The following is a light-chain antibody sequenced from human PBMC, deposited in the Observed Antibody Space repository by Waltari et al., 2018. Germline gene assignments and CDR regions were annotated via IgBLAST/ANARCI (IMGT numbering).Light chain of an antibody. V-gene: IGKV2-28*01. J-gene: IGKJ4*01. Sequence: IVMTQSPLSLPVTPGGPAAISCRSSQSLLHSDGYNYLDWYLQKPGQSPQLLIYLGSNRASGVPDRFSGSGSGTDFTLKISRVEAEDVGVYYCMQALQTKVTFGGGTKVEIK. CDR1: QSLLHSDGYNY. CDR3: MQALQTKVT. CDR2: LGS.